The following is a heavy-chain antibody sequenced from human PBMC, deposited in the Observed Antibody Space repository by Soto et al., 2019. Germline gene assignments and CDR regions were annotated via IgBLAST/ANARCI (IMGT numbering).Heavy chain of an antibody. CDR2: IYHSGST. J-gene: IGHJ4*02. CDR3: ARGGRETDFFDY. Sequence: SETLSLTCAVSGGSISSGGYSWSWIRQPPGKGLEWIGYIYHSGSTYYNPSLKSRVTISVDRSKNQFSLKLSSVTAADTAVYYCARGGRETDFFDYWGQGTLVTVSS. V-gene: IGHV4-30-2*01. CDR1: GGSISSGGYS. D-gene: IGHD1-1*01.